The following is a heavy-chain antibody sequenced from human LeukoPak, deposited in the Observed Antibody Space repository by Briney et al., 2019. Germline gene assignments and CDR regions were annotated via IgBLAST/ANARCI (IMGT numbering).Heavy chain of an antibody. V-gene: IGHV3-7*01. CDR3: ARDGAGSGWYY. CDR1: GVTFRGHW. D-gene: IGHD6-19*01. J-gene: IGHJ4*02. CDR2: IKEDGSEK. Sequence: PGGSLRLSRAVSGVTFRGHWMIGLRQPPGKGLEWVANIKEDGSEKHYVNSVNGRFTISRDNDKNSLYLQMNSLRAEDTGVYYCARDGAGSGWYYWGQGTLVTVSS.